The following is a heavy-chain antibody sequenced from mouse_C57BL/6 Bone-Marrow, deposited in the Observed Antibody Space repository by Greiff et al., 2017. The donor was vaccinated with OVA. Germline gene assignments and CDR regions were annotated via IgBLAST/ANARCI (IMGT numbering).Heavy chain of an antibody. Sequence: EVQLQQSGAELVRPGASVKLSCTASGFNIKDDYMHWVKQRPEQGLEWIGWIDPENGDTEYASKFQGKATITADTSSNTAYLPLSSLTSEDTAVYYCTTFYYGNPCFWGQGTLVTVSA. CDR2: IDPENGDT. CDR1: GFNIKDDY. V-gene: IGHV14-4*01. J-gene: IGHJ3*01. CDR3: TTFYYGNPCF. D-gene: IGHD2-1*01.